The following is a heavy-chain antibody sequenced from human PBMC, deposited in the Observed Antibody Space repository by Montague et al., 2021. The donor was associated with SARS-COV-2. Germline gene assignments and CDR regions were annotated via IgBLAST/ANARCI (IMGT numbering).Heavy chain of an antibody. CDR3: AKDLNDYGDGEDYYGMDV. CDR2: ISWNSGSI. J-gene: IGHJ6*02. CDR1: GFTFDDYA. V-gene: IGHV3-9*01. Sequence: SLRLSCVASGFTFDDYAMHWVRQAPGKGLEWVSGISWNSGSIGYADSVKGRFTISRDNAKNSLYLQMNSLSAEDTALYYCAKDLNDYGDGEDYYGMDVWGQGTTVTVSS. D-gene: IGHD4-17*01.